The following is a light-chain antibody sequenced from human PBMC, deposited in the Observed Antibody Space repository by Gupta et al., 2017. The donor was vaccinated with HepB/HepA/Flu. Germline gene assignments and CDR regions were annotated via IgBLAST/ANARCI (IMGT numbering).Light chain of an antibody. J-gene: IGKJ1*01. CDR3: QHYNSYSPT. Sequence: DIQMTQSPYTLSASVGDRVTITCRASQSISSWLAWYQQKPGKAPKVLIYKASNLESGVPSRFSGSGSGTEFTRTISSLQPDDFATYYCQHYNSYSPTFGQGTKVEIK. CDR2: KAS. V-gene: IGKV1-5*03. CDR1: QSISSW.